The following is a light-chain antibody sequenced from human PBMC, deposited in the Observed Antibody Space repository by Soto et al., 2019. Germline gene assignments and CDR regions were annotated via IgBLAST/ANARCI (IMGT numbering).Light chain of an antibody. J-gene: IGLJ2*01. Sequence: QSALTQPRSVSGSPGQSVTISCTGTSSDVGGYNYVSWYQQHPGKAPKLMIYDVSKRPSGVPYRFSGSKSGNTASLTISGLQAEDEADYYCCSYAGSCIVVFGGGTKLTVL. CDR2: DVS. CDR3: CSYAGSCIVV. V-gene: IGLV2-11*01. CDR1: SSDVGGYNY.